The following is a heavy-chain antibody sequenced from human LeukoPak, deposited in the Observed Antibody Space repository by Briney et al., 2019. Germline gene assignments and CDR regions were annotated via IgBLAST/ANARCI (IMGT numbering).Heavy chain of an antibody. CDR1: GYTFTSYG. Sequence: ASVTVSCKASGYTFTSYGISWVRQAPGQGPEWMGWISAYNGNTNYAQKLQGRVTMTTDTSTSTAYMELRSLRSDDTAVYYCARVEYYYDSSGYYRDAFDIWGQGTMVTVSS. J-gene: IGHJ3*02. CDR3: ARVEYYYDSSGYYRDAFDI. CDR2: ISAYNGNT. V-gene: IGHV1-18*01. D-gene: IGHD3-22*01.